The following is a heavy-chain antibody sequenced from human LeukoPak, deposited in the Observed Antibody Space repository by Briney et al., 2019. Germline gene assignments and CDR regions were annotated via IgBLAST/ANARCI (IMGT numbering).Heavy chain of an antibody. CDR1: GFTFSTYW. Sequence: GGSLRLSCAASGFTFSTYWMNWVRQAPGAGLEWVASIKQDGSEKYYVDSVKGRFAISRDNAKNSLYLQMDSLRAEDTAVYYCAVGATRTPLDYWGQGTLVTVSS. CDR2: IKQDGSEK. V-gene: IGHV3-7*01. D-gene: IGHD1-26*01. CDR3: AVGATRTPLDY. J-gene: IGHJ4*02.